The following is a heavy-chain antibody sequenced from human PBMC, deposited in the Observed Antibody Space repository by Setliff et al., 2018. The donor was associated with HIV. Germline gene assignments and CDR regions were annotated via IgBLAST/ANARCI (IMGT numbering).Heavy chain of an antibody. Sequence: SETLSLTCTVSGGSISSSSYYWGWIRQPPGKGLEWIGSIYYSGSTYYNPSLKSRVTISVDTSKNQFSLKLSSVTAADTAVYYCASLYNWNPRGGVGGAFDIWGQGTMVTVSS. CDR2: IYYSGST. CDR3: ASLYNWNPRGGVGGAFDI. CDR1: GGSISSSSYY. V-gene: IGHV4-39*01. J-gene: IGHJ3*02. D-gene: IGHD1-20*01.